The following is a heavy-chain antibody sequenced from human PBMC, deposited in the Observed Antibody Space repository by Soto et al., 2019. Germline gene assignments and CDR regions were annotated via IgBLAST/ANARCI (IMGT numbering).Heavy chain of an antibody. Sequence: QVQLVQSGAEVKKPGSSVKVSCKASGGTFSSYAISWVRQAPGQGLEWMGGIIPIFGTANYAQKFQGRVTITADKSRSTAYMEVNGLRSEDTAVYYYARAIRITGTPGFFAYSGQGTLVTVSS. J-gene: IGHJ4*02. D-gene: IGHD1-7*01. CDR2: IIPIFGTA. CDR1: GGTFSSYA. CDR3: ARAIRITGTPGFFAY. V-gene: IGHV1-69*06.